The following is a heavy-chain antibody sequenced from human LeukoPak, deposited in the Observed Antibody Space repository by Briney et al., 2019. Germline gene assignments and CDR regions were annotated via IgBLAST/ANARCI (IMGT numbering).Heavy chain of an antibody. CDR3: VKVYYYMDV. Sequence: GGSLRLSCAASGFTFSTYAMSWVRQAPGKGLEWVSSISASGGSTYYADSVKGRFIISRDNSKNTLYLQMNSLRAEDTAVYYCVKVYYYMDVWGKETTVTVS. V-gene: IGHV3-23*01. CDR1: GFTFSTYA. CDR2: ISASGGST. J-gene: IGHJ6*03.